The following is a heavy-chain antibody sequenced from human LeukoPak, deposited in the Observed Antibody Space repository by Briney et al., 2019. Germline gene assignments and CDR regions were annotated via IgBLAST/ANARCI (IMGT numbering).Heavy chain of an antibody. J-gene: IGHJ6*02. CDR1: GFTFSTHS. Sequence: PGGSLRLSCAASGFTFSTHSMNWVRQAPRKGLEWVSYISSSSSSIYYADSVKGRFTISRDNAKNSLYLQMNSLRAEDTAVYYCARRYCSGPNCHEKWFYGMDVSGQGTTVSVS. CDR2: ISSSSSSI. D-gene: IGHD2-15*01. CDR3: ARRYCSGPNCHEKWFYGMDV. V-gene: IGHV3-48*01.